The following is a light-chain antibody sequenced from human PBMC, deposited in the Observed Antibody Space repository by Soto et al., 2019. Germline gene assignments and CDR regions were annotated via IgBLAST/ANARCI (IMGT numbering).Light chain of an antibody. V-gene: IGLV2-14*01. Sequence: QSALTQPASVSGSPGQSITISCTGTSSDVGGYNYVSWYQQHPGKAPKLMIYEVSNRPSGVSNRFSGSKSGNTASLTISGLQAEDAAAYSCSSYTSSSTRVFGGGTKVTVL. CDR1: SSDVGGYNY. J-gene: IGLJ3*02. CDR3: SSYTSSSTRV. CDR2: EVS.